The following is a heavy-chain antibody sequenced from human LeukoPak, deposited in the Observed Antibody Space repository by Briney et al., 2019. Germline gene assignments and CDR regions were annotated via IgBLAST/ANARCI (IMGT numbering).Heavy chain of an antibody. CDR2: ISSSGSTI. J-gene: IGHJ6*03. CDR3: ASANPILLDYYYYYYMDV. CDR1: GFTFSDYY. D-gene: IGHD3-3*01. V-gene: IGHV3-11*04. Sequence: GGSLRLSCAASGFTFSDYYMSWIRQAPGKGLEWVSYISSSGSTIYYADSVKGRFTISRDNAKNSLYLQMNSLRAEDTAVYYCASANPILLDYYYYYYMDVWGKGTTVTVSS.